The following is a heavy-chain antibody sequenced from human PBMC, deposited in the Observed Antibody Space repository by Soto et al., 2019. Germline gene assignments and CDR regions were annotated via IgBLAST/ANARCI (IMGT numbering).Heavy chain of an antibody. CDR1: GGSISSSSCH. V-gene: IGHV4-39*01. D-gene: IGHD6-19*01. CDR2: IKYSGTT. Sequence: PSETLSLTCTVSGGSISSSSCHWGWIRQPPGKGLEWIASIKYSGTTFYNPSLKSRVTLSVDTSKNQFALKLSSVTAADTAVYYCRRSSRYSTDVWGQGITVTVSS. CDR3: RRSSRYSTDV. J-gene: IGHJ6*02.